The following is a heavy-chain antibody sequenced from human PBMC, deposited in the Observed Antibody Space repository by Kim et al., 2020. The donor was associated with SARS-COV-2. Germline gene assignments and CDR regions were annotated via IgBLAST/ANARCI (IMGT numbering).Heavy chain of an antibody. CDR2: ISYDGSNK. V-gene: IGHV3-30*18. D-gene: IGHD3-16*01. CDR3: AKDRLRDYVLDFGLSGGNGGAFDI. CDR1: GFTFSSYG. J-gene: IGHJ3*02. Sequence: GGSLILSCAASGFTFSSYGMHWVRQAPGKGLEWVAVISYDGSNKYYADSVKGRFTISRDNSKNTLYLQMNSLRAEDTAVYYCAKDRLRDYVLDFGLSGGNGGAFDIWGQGTMVTVSS.